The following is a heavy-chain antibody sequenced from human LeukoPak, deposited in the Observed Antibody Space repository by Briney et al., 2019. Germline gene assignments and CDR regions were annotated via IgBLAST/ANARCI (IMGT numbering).Heavy chain of an antibody. CDR2: IGANSGDT. D-gene: IGHD6-13*01. Sequence: ASVNVSYKSSVYTFTINGISWVRQAPGRGLEWMGLIGANSGDTIYAEKFHGRATHTRETSTGTAYMELNCLTYDDTAVYYCARDRWYAFDYWGQGTLVTVSS. V-gene: IGHV1-18*01. CDR1: VYTFTING. CDR3: ARDRWYAFDY. J-gene: IGHJ4*02.